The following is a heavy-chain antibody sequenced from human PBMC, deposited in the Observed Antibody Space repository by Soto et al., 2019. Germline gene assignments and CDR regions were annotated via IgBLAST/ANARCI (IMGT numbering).Heavy chain of an antibody. CDR2: IYYSGST. D-gene: IGHD3-10*01. V-gene: IGHV4-59*01. CDR1: GGSISSYC. CDR3: ASRDYFSGSSSADAFYT. J-gene: IGHJ3*02. Sequence: PVDTLSLTCTVSGGSISSYCWSWIRQPPGKGLEWIGYIYYSGSTNYNPSLKSRVTISVDTSKNQFSLKLSSVTAADTAVYYCASRDYFSGSSSADAFYTWCQGTILTVSS.